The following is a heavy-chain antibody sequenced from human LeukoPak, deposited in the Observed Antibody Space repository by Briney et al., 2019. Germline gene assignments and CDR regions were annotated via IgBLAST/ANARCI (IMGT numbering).Heavy chain of an antibody. V-gene: IGHV4-31*03. CDR2: IYYSGST. CDR1: GGSISSGGYY. D-gene: IGHD2-2*01. Sequence: SETLSLTCTVSGGSISSGGYYWSWIRQHPGKGLEWIGYIYYSGSTYYNPSLKSRVTISVDTSKNQFSLKLSSVTAADTAVYYCARGIVVVPAAIPDFDYWGQGTLVTVSS. J-gene: IGHJ4*02. CDR3: ARGIVVVPAAIPDFDY.